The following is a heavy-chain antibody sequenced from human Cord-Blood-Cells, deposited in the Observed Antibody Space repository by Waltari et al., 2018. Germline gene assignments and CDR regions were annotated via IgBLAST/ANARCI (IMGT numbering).Heavy chain of an antibody. Sequence: QLQLQESGPGLVKPSETLSLTCTVSGGSISSSSYYWGWIRQPPVKGLEWIGSIYYSGSTYYNPSLKSRVTISGDTSKNQFSLKLSSVTAADTAVYYCARHDPTDYDFWSGYAFDIWGQGTMVTVSS. CDR2: IYYSGST. D-gene: IGHD3-3*01. V-gene: IGHV4-39*01. CDR1: GGSISSSSYY. CDR3: ARHDPTDYDFWSGYAFDI. J-gene: IGHJ3*02.